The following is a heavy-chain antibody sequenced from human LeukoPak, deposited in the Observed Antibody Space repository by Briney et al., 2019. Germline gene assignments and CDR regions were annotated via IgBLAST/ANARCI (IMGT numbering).Heavy chain of an antibody. J-gene: IGHJ4*02. CDR3: ARDLGSSWVDY. CDR2: IYYSGST. Sequence: SETLSLTCTVSGGSISGYYWSWIRQSPGKGLEWIGYIYYSGSTYYNPSLKSRVTISVDTSKNQFSLKLSSVTAADTAVYYCARDLGSSWVDYWGQGTLVTVSS. V-gene: IGHV4-59*12. D-gene: IGHD6-13*01. CDR1: GGSISGYY.